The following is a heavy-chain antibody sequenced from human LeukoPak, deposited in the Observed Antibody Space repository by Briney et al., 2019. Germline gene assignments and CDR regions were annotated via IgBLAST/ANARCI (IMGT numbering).Heavy chain of an antibody. J-gene: IGHJ4*02. V-gene: IGHV3-21*04. Sequence: SGGSLRLSCAASGFTFSSYSMNWVRQAPGKGLEWVSSISSSSSYIYYADSVKGRFTISGDNAKNTLYLQMNSLRAEDTAVYYCARRAGAYSHPYDYWGQGTLVTVSS. D-gene: IGHD4/OR15-4a*01. CDR3: ARRAGAYSHPYDY. CDR2: ISSSSSYI. CDR1: GFTFSSYS.